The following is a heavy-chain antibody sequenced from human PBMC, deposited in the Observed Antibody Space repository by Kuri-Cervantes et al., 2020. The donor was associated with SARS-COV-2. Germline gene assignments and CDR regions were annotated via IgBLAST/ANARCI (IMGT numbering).Heavy chain of an antibody. CDR2: SSAYSDDT. V-gene: IGHV1-18*01. CDR1: GYTLNTFG. D-gene: IGHD2-8*01. CDR3: ARVSSMYLPTYYFDF. Sequence: ASVKVSCKASGYTLNTFGITWVRQAPGQGLEWMGRSSAYSDDTSSAEKFKGRVTMTQDTSTNTAYMEITDLRSDGTAIYFCARVSSMYLPTYYFDFWGQGSPVTVSS. J-gene: IGHJ4*02.